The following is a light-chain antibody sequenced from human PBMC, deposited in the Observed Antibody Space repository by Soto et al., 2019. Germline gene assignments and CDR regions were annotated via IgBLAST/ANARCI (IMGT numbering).Light chain of an antibody. CDR2: GAS. J-gene: IGKJ1*01. Sequence: EIVLTQSPGTLSLSPGERATLSCRASQSVSSSYLAWYQQKPGQGPRLLIYGASSRATGVPDRFSGSGSGTEFTLIISRLEPEDFAVYYCQQHGTSPRTFGHGTKVEIK. CDR3: QQHGTSPRT. V-gene: IGKV3-20*01. CDR1: QSVSSSY.